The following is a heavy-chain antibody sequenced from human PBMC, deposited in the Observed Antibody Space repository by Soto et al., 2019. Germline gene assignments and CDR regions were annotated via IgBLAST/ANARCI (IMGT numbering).Heavy chain of an antibody. Sequence: GGSLRLSCAASGFTFSSYVMHWVRQAPGKGLEWVAVISYDGSNKYYADSVKGRFTISRDNSKNTLYLQMNSLRAEDTAVYYCARSYYYDSSDLFDYWGQGTLVTVSS. CDR1: GFTFSSYV. CDR2: ISYDGSNK. D-gene: IGHD3-22*01. J-gene: IGHJ4*02. CDR3: ARSYYYDSSDLFDY. V-gene: IGHV3-30-3*01.